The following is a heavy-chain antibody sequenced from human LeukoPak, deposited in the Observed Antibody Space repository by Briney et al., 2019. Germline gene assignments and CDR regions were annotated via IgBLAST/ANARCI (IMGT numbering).Heavy chain of an antibody. V-gene: IGHV1-18*01. D-gene: IGHD5-12*01. J-gene: IGHJ4*02. Sequence: ASVKVSCKASGYTFSSYGIAWVRQAPGQGLEWTGWISGYNGNTNYTQKLQGRVSMTTDTSTTTAYMELRSLTSDDTALYYCARSSLGTITAGPFDYWGQGTLVTVSS. CDR3: ARSSLGTITAGPFDY. CDR2: ISGYNGNT. CDR1: GYTFSSYG.